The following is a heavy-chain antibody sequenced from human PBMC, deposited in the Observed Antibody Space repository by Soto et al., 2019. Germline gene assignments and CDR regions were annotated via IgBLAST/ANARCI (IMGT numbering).Heavy chain of an antibody. CDR3: AGAYYKDSSGFLPL. CDR2: VSSYRGTT. Sequence: SETLSLTCTVSGGSINSGDYYWSWIRQPPGKGLEWIGYVSSYRGTTYYNPSLKSRLTISLGTPMNQFSLKLSSVTAADTAVYYCAGAYYKDSSGFLPLWGQGTMVTVFS. J-gene: IGHJ4*01. V-gene: IGHV4-30-4*01. D-gene: IGHD3-22*01. CDR1: GGSINSGDYY.